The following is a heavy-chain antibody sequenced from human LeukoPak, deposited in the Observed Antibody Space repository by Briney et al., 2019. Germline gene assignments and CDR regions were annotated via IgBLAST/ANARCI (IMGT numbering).Heavy chain of an antibody. V-gene: IGHV1-69*13. CDR3: ARVRGVMVYYFDY. D-gene: IGHD3-10*01. CDR2: IIPIFGTA. CDR1: GGTFSSYA. J-gene: IGHJ4*02. Sequence: ASVKVSCKASGGTFSSYAISWVRQAPGQGLEWMGGIIPIFGTANYAQKFQGRVTITADESTSTAYMELSSLRSEDTAVHYCARVRGVMVYYFDYWGQGTLVTVSS.